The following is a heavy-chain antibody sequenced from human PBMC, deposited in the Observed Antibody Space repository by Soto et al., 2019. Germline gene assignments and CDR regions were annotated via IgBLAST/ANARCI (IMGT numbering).Heavy chain of an antibody. V-gene: IGHV3-30-3*01. Sequence: PGGSLRLSCAASGFTFRSYVMHWVRQAPGKGLEWVAVISYDGSNKYYADSVKGRFTISRDKSISTDYLQWSSLKASDTAMYYCVAAAGNYYYGMDVWGQGTTVTVSS. CDR2: ISYDGSNK. CDR1: GFTFRSYV. J-gene: IGHJ6*02. D-gene: IGHD6-13*01. CDR3: VAAAGNYYYGMDV.